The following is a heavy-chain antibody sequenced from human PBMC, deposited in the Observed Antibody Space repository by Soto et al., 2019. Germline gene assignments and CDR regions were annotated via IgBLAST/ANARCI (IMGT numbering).Heavy chain of an antibody. CDR3: AKDRETMVRGPRCALDI. V-gene: IGHV3-23*01. Sequence: GGSLRLSCAASGFTFSSYAMSWVRQAPGKGLEWVSAISGSGGTTYYADSVKGRFTISRDNSKNTLYLQMNSLRAEDTAVYYCAKDRETMVRGPRCALDIWGQGTMVTVSS. J-gene: IGHJ3*02. D-gene: IGHD3-10*01. CDR1: GFTFSSYA. CDR2: ISGSGGTT.